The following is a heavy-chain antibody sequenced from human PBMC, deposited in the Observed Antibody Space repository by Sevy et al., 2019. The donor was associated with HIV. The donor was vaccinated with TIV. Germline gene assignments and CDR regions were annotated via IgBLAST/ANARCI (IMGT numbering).Heavy chain of an antibody. CDR3: ASPGAISQYYYYYGLDV. V-gene: IGHV3-21*01. Sequence: AGSLRLSCAASGFTFSSYSMNWVRQAPVKELEWVSSISSSSSYIYYADSVKGRFTISRDNAKNSRYLQMNSLRAEDLAVYYCASPGAISQYYYYYGLDVWSQGTTVLVSS. CDR1: GFTFSSYS. D-gene: IGHD3-3*02. CDR2: ISSSSSYI. J-gene: IGHJ6*02.